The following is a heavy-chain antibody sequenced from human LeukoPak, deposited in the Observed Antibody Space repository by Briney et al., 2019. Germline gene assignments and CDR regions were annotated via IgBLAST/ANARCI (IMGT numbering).Heavy chain of an antibody. CDR1: GYTFTGYY. CDR3: ARDRWDAFDI. CDR2: INPNHGGT. D-gene: IGHD3-16*02. V-gene: IGHV1-2*02. Sequence: ASVRVSCKASGYTFTGYYMHWVRQAPGQGLEWMGWINPNHGGTHYAQKFQGRVTMTRDTSITTAYMELSSLRSDDTAVYYCARDRWDAFDIWGQGTMVTVSS. J-gene: IGHJ3*02.